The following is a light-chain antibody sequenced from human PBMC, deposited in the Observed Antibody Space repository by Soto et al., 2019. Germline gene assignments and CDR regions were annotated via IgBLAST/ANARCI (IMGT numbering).Light chain of an antibody. Sequence: EIVMTQSPATLSVSPGERATLSCRASQSVSNNLAWYQQKPGQAPRLLIYGASTRATGIPARFSGRGSGTEFTLTISSLQSEDFAVYYCQQYNNWPRTFGQGTKLEIK. CDR3: QQYNNWPRT. CDR2: GAS. J-gene: IGKJ2*01. V-gene: IGKV3-15*01. CDR1: QSVSNN.